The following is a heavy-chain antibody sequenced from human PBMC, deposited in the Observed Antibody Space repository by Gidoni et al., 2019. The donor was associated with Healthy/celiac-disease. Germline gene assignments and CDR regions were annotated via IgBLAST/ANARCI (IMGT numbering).Heavy chain of an antibody. Sequence: EVQLVESGGGLVQPGRSLRLSCAASGFTFDDYAMHWVRQAPGKGMEWVSGISWNSGSIGYADSVKGRFTISRDNAKNSLYLQMNSLRAEDTALYYCAKDHIYDILTGAFDYWGQGTLVTVSS. D-gene: IGHD3-9*01. CDR2: ISWNSGSI. J-gene: IGHJ4*02. CDR1: GFTFDDYA. V-gene: IGHV3-9*01. CDR3: AKDHIYDILTGAFDY.